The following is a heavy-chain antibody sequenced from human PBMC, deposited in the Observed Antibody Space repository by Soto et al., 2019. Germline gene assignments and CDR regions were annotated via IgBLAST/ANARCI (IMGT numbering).Heavy chain of an antibody. Sequence: GGSLRLSCVASGFTFSYYAMTWVRQAPGKGLEWVATISATGGNIEYTDSLKGRFTISRDNSKNTLYLQLNGLTSDDTAVHYCAKVAGGLGYFDLWGRGTLVTVSS. J-gene: IGHJ2*01. CDR3: AKVAGGLGYFDL. CDR1: GFTFSYYA. D-gene: IGHD3-16*01. CDR2: ISATGGNI. V-gene: IGHV3-23*01.